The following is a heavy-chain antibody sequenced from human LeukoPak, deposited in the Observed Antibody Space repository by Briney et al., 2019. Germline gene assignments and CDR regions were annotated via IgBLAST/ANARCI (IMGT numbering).Heavy chain of an antibody. CDR2: ISYIGST. J-gene: IGHJ3*02. Sequence: SETLSLTCAVSDDSFSSHYWTWIRQPPGKGLEWIGYISYIGSTNYNPSLESRVTISIDTSKNQFSLKLSSVTAADTAVYYCARDLVTVTKGFDIWGQGTMVSVSS. D-gene: IGHD4-17*01. CDR1: DDSFSSHY. CDR3: ARDLVTVTKGFDI. V-gene: IGHV4-59*11.